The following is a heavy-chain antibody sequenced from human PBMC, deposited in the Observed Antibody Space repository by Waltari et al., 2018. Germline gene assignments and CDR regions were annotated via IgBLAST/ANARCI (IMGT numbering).Heavy chain of an antibody. V-gene: IGHV4-4*02. CDR2: VHGSGRT. J-gene: IGHJ4*02. CDR1: ADSMSPSYW. CDR3: ARDRGRGLFLDS. D-gene: IGHD2-15*01. Sequence: VQLQESGPGLVKPSGTLSVTCAVSADSMSPSYWWSWVRQPPGKGLEWIGQVHGSGRTNYNPSLESRVTVSIDTSTNQLPLRVTSATAADTAVYFCARDRGRGLFLDSRGQGTLVTVSP.